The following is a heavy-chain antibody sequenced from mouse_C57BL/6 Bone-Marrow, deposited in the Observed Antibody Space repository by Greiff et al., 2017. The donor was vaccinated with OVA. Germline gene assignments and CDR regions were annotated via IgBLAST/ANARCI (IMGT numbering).Heavy chain of an antibody. D-gene: IGHD2-4*01. J-gene: IGHJ3*01. V-gene: IGHV1-15*01. CDR3: TREGDYDWFAY. CDR2: IDPETGGT. CDR1: GYTFTDYE. Sequence: VKLMESGAELVRPGASVTLSCKASGYTFTDYEMHWVKQTPVHGLEWIGAIDPETGGTAYNQKFKGKAILTADKSSSTAYMELRSLTSEDSAVYYCTREGDYDWFAYWGRGTLVTVSA.